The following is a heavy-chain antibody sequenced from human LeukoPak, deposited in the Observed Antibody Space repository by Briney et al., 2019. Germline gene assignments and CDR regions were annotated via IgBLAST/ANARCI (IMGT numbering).Heavy chain of an antibody. D-gene: IGHD2-2*03. V-gene: IGHV4-4*07. CDR2: IYTSGST. CDR3: ARERVDIVVVPAATPYYYYYYMDV. J-gene: IGHJ6*03. Sequence: SETLSLTCTASGGSISSYYWSWIRQPAGKGLEWIGRIYTSGSTNYNPSLKSRVTMSVDTSKNQFSLKLSSVTAADTAVYYCARERVDIVVVPAATPYYYYYYMDVWGKGTTVTVSS. CDR1: GGSISSYY.